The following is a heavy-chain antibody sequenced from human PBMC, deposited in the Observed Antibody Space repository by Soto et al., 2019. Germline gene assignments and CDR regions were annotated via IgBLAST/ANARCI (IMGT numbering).Heavy chain of an antibody. CDR2: IYYSWST. CDR3: AREMNYYDTSGDSYFDY. Sequence: QVQLQESGPGLVKPSQTLSLTCTVSGGSISSGTYHWTWIRQHPGKGLEWIGYIYYSWSTYYNPSLKRRVTISVDTSKNQFSLRLSSVTAADTAVYYCAREMNYYDTSGDSYFDYWGQGTLVTVSS. D-gene: IGHD3-22*01. CDR1: GGSISSGTYH. V-gene: IGHV4-31*03. J-gene: IGHJ4*02.